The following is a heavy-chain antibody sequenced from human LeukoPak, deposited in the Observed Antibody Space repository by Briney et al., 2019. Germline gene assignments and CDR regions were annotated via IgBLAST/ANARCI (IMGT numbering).Heavy chain of an antibody. J-gene: IGHJ4*02. D-gene: IGHD3-22*01. CDR3: TRAHYDSSGYHLN. Sequence: GGSLRLSCAASGFTFSGSAMHWVRQASGKGLEGVGRIRRKANSYVTAYAAWEKGRFTSSTDDSKNTAYLQMNSLKTEDTAVYYCTRAHYDSSGYHLNWGQGTLVTVSS. CDR1: GFTFSGSA. CDR2: IRRKANSYVT. V-gene: IGHV3-73*01.